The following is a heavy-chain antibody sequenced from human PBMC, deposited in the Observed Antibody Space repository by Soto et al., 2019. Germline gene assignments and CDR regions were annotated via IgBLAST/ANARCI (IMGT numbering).Heavy chain of an antibody. CDR1: GGSVSSGSYY. CDR2: IYYSGST. J-gene: IGHJ5*02. CDR3: ARGSNDYGGNSRDNWFDP. D-gene: IGHD4-17*01. Sequence: PSETLSLTCTVSGGSVSSGSYYWSWIRQPPGKGLEWIGYIYYSGSTNYNPSLKSRVTIPVDTSKNQFSLKLSSVTAADTAVYYCARGSNDYGGNSRDNWFDPWGQGTLVTVSS. V-gene: IGHV4-61*01.